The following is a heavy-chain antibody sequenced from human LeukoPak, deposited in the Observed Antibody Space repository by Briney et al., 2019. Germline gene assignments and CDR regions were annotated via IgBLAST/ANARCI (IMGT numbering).Heavy chain of an antibody. Sequence: SEALSLTCAVYGGSFSGYYWSWIRQPPGKGLEWIGEINHSGSTNYNPSLKSRVTISVDTSKNQFSLKLSSVTAADTAVYYCARLPGLYDSSGYYYSVSDYWGQGTLVTVSS. CDR3: ARLPGLYDSSGYYYSVSDY. CDR2: INHSGST. CDR1: GGSFSGYY. J-gene: IGHJ4*02. D-gene: IGHD3-22*01. V-gene: IGHV4-34*01.